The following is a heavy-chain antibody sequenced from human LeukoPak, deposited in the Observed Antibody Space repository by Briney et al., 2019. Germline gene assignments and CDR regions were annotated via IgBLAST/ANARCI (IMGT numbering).Heavy chain of an antibody. J-gene: IGHJ4*02. CDR1: GGSISTYY. V-gene: IGHV4-59*08. CDR2: IYYSGST. D-gene: IGHD5-18*01. CDR3: ARSRGYSYGTTFLDY. Sequence: SETLSLTCTVSGGSISTYYWSWIRQPPGKGLEWIGYIYYSGSTNYNPSLKSRVTISVDTSKNQFSLKLSSVTAADTAVYYCARSRGYSYGTTFLDYWGQGTLVTVSS.